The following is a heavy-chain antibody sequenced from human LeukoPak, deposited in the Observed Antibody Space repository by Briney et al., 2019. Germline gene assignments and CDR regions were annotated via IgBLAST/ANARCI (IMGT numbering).Heavy chain of an antibody. V-gene: IGHV4-34*01. D-gene: IGHD3-16*01. CDR3: ARHYGP. Sequence: PSETLSLTCAAYGGSFSGYYWSWIRQPPGKGLEWIGEINHSGSTNYNPSLKSQVTISVDTSKNQFSLKLNSVTATDTAVYYCARHYGPWGQGTLVTVSS. CDR2: INHSGST. J-gene: IGHJ4*02. CDR1: GGSFSGYY.